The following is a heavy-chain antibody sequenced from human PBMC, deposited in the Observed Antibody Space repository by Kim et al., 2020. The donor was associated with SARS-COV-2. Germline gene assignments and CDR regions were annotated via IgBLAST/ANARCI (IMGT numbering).Heavy chain of an antibody. D-gene: IGHD6-13*01. J-gene: IGHJ5*01. CDR3: ASQGMCVYSSSWYPSSWF. CDR2: INHSGST. Sequence: SETLSLTCAVYGGSFSGYYWSWIRQPPGKGLEWIGEINHSGSTNYNPSLKSRVTISVDTSKNQFSLKLSSVTAADMAVYYCASQGMCVYSSSWYPSSWF. V-gene: IGHV4-34*01. CDR1: GGSFSGYY.